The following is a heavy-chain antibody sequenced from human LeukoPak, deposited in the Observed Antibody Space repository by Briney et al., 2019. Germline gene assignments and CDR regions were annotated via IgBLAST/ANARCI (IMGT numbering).Heavy chain of an antibody. V-gene: IGHV4-34*01. J-gene: IGHJ1*01. CDR3: ARDTYYYDSSGPGYFQH. CDR2: INHSGST. CDR1: GGSFSGYY. Sequence: SETLSLTCAVYGGSFSGYYWSWIRQPPGRGLEWIGEINHSGSTNYNPSLKSRVTISVDTSKNQFSLKLSSVTAADTAVYYCARDTYYYDSSGPGYFQHWGQGTLVTVSS. D-gene: IGHD3-22*01.